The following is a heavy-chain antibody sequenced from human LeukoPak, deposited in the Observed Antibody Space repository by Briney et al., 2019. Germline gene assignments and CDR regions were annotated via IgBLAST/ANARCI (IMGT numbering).Heavy chain of an antibody. CDR3: ATQNYYDSSGPTAYWYFDL. CDR2: IYYSGST. J-gene: IGHJ2*01. V-gene: IGHV4-30-4*01. Sequence: SETLSLTCTVSGVSISSGDYYWSWIRQPPGKGLEWIGYIYYSGSTYYNPSLKSRVTISVDTSKNQFSLKLSSVTAADTAVYYCATQNYYDSSGPTAYWYFDLWGRGTLVTVSS. D-gene: IGHD3-22*01. CDR1: GVSISSGDYY.